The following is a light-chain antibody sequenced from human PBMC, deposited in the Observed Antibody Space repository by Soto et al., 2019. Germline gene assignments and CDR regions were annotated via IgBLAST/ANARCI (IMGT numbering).Light chain of an antibody. CDR3: SLYAGSNNVV. CDR1: SSDIGAYKF. J-gene: IGLJ2*01. CDR2: EVS. Sequence: QSALTQPPSASGSPGQSVAISCTGNSSDIGAYKFVSWYQQHPGKAPKLIIYEVSIRPSGVPDRFSGSKSGNTASLTVSGLLAEDEADYYCSLYAGSNNVVFGGGTQLTVL. V-gene: IGLV2-8*01.